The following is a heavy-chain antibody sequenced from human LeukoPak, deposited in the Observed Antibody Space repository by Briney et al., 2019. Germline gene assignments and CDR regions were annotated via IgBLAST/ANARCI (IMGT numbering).Heavy chain of an antibody. CDR2: INHSGST. J-gene: IGHJ4*02. Sequence: ASETLSLTCAVYGGSFSGYYWSWIRQPPGKGLGWIGEINHSGSTNYNPSLKSRVTISVDTSKNQFSLKLSSVTAADTAVYYCASAGNSGSYYQSLWDYWGQGTLVTVSS. CDR3: ASAGNSGSYYQSLWDY. CDR1: GGSFSGYY. D-gene: IGHD3-10*01. V-gene: IGHV4-34*01.